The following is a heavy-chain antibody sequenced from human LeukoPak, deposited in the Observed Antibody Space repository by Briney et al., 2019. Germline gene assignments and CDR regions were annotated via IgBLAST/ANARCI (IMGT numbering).Heavy chain of an antibody. Sequence: GGSLRLSCAASGFTFSNSAMTWVRQAPGKGLEWVSAISGSGDKIHYADSVKGRFTISRDNSKNTLYLQMNSLRVEDTAIYYRAKDWSCDYWGQGTLITVSS. CDR3: AKDWSCDY. CDR2: ISGSGDKI. CDR1: GFTFSNSA. D-gene: IGHD1-26*01. J-gene: IGHJ4*02. V-gene: IGHV3-23*01.